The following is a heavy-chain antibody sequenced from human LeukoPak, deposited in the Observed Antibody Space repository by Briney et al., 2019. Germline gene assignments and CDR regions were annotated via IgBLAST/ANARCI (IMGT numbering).Heavy chain of an antibody. V-gene: IGHV4-61*02. CDR3: ARDVPGYYYYMDV. CDR1: GGSISSGSYY. CDR2: IYTSGST. D-gene: IGHD2-2*01. Sequence: SETLSLTCTVSGGSISSGSYYWRWIRQPAGKGLEWIGRIYTSGSTNYNPSLKSRVTISVDTSKNQFSLKLSSVTAADTAVYYCARDVPGYYYYMDVWGKGTTVTISS. J-gene: IGHJ6*03.